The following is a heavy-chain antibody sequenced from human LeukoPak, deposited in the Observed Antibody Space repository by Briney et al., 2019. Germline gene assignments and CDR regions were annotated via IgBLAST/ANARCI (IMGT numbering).Heavy chain of an antibody. V-gene: IGHV4-31*03. CDR1: GGSISSGGYY. J-gene: IGHJ6*04. CDR3: ARDTRGYYGMDV. Sequence: SQTLSLTCTVSGGSISSGGYYWSWIRQHPGKGLEWIGYIYYSGSTYYNPSLKSRVTISVDMSKNQFSLKLSSVTAADTAVYYCARDTRGYYGMDVWGKGTTVTVSS. CDR2: IYYSGST. D-gene: IGHD1-1*01.